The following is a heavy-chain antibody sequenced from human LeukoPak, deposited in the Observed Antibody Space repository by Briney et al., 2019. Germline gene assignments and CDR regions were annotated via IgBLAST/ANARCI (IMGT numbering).Heavy chain of an antibody. Sequence: GGSLRLSCAASGFTFSSYSMNWVRQAPGKGLEGVSSISSSSSYIYYADPVKGRFTISRDNAKNSLYLQMNSLRAEDTAVYYCARAPRYYYGSGSSSYYMDVWGKGTTVTVSS. D-gene: IGHD3-10*01. J-gene: IGHJ6*03. CDR2: ISSSSSYI. V-gene: IGHV3-21*01. CDR1: GFTFSSYS. CDR3: ARAPRYYYGSGSSSYYMDV.